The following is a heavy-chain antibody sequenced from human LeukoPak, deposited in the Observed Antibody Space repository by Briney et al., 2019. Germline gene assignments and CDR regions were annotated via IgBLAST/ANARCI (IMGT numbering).Heavy chain of an antibody. J-gene: IGHJ6*02. D-gene: IGHD6-19*01. CDR1: GYSFTSYG. V-gene: IGHV1-18*01. CDR2: ISAYNGNT. Sequence: ASVKLSCKASGYSFTSYGISWVRQAPGQGLEWMGWISAYNGNTNYAQKLQGRVTMTTDTSTSTAYMELRSLRSDDTAVYYCARVAVADYYGMDVWGQGTTVTVSS. CDR3: ARVAVADYYGMDV.